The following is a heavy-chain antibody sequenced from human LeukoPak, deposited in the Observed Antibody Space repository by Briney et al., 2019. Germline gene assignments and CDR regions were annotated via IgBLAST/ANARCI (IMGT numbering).Heavy chain of an antibody. CDR3: ASRQWLAL. J-gene: IGHJ4*02. D-gene: IGHD6-19*01. CDR1: GFTFSNAW. V-gene: IGHV3-21*01. Sequence: GGSLRLSXAASGFTFSNAWMSWVRQAPGKGLEWVSSISSSSSYIYYADSVKGRFSISRDNAKNSLYLQMNSLRAEDTAVYYCASRQWLALWGQGTLVTVSS. CDR2: ISSSSSYI.